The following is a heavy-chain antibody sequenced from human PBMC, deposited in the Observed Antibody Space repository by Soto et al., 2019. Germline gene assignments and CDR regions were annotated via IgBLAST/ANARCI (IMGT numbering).Heavy chain of an antibody. CDR3: ARGPIVGARGGFGFDS. CDR2: INHSGST. D-gene: IGHD1-26*01. J-gene: IGHJ5*01. Sequence: QVQLQQWGAGLLKPSETLSLTCAVYGGSFSGYYWSWIRQPPGKGLELIGEINHSGSTNYNPSLKSRVTISVDTSKNQFSLKLSSVTAADTAVYYCARGPIVGARGGFGFDSWGQGTLVTVSS. V-gene: IGHV4-34*01. CDR1: GGSFSGYY.